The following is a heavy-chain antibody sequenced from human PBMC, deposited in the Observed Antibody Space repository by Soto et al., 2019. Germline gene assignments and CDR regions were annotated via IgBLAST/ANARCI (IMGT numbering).Heavy chain of an antibody. CDR2: ISSTTNYI. V-gene: IGHV3-21*06. J-gene: IGHJ4*02. CDR1: GFTYTRYS. Sequence: GGSLRLSCAASGFTYTRYSMNWDRQAPGKGLEWVSSISSTTNYIYYGDSMKGRFTISRDNAKNSLYLEMNSLRAEDTAVYYCARESEDLTSNFDCWGQGTLVTVSS. CDR3: ARESEDLTSNFDC.